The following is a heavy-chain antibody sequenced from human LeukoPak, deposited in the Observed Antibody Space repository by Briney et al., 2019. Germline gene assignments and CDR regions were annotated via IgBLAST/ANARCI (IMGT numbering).Heavy chain of an antibody. Sequence: ASVKVSCKASGYTFSDYYIHWVRQTPGQGFEWLAWINPTSGETKSAPKFQGRVTLTWDTSGSTAYMEVSRLRFDDTHVYYCASGETIIAERPAMAVWAKGTTLTVSS. V-gene: IGHV1-2*02. D-gene: IGHD6-6*01. CDR1: GYTFSDYY. CDR3: ASGETIIAERPAMAV. J-gene: IGHJ6*03. CDR2: INPTSGET.